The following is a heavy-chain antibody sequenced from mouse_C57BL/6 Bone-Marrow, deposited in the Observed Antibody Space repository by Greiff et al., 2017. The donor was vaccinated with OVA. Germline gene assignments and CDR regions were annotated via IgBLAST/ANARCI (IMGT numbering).Heavy chain of an antibody. CDR2: ISSGGSYT. V-gene: IGHV5-6*02. Sequence: EVMLVESGGDLVKPGGSLKLSCAASGFTFSSYGMSWVRQTPDKRLEWVATISSGGSYTYYPDSVKGRFTISRDNAKNTLYLQMSSLKSEDTAMYYCAKGLWGTAAYWGQGTLVNVSA. CDR1: GFTFSSYG. CDR3: AKGLWGTAAY. J-gene: IGHJ3*01. D-gene: IGHD1-2*01.